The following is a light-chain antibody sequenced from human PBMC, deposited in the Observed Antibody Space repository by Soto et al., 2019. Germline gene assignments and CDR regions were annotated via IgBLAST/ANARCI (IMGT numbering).Light chain of an antibody. Sequence: QSVLTQPASVSGSPGQSITISCTGTSSDVGGYDYVSWYQQYPGKAPKVMIYEVSNRPSGVSNRFSGSKSDNTASLTISGLQAEYAADYYFSSYTSSNTYVFGTGTKLTVL. CDR2: EVS. J-gene: IGLJ1*01. CDR3: SSYTSSNTYV. V-gene: IGLV2-14*01. CDR1: SSDVGGYDY.